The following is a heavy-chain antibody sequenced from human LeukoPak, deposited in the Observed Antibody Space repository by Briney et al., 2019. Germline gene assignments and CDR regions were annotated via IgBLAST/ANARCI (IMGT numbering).Heavy chain of an antibody. Sequence: GGSLRLSCAASGFTFSSYEMNWVRQAPGKGLEWVSYISSSGSTIYYADSVKGRFTISRDNAKNSLYLQMNSLRAEDTAVYYCARDSQWLGNWYFDLWGRGTLVTVSS. V-gene: IGHV3-48*03. D-gene: IGHD6-19*01. J-gene: IGHJ2*01. CDR1: GFTFSSYE. CDR3: ARDSQWLGNWYFDL. CDR2: ISSSGSTI.